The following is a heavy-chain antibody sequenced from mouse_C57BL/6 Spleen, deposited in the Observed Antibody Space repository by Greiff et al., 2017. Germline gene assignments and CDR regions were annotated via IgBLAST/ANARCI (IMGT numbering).Heavy chain of an antibody. CDR2: IDPETGGT. D-gene: IGHD2-4*01. J-gene: IGHJ3*01. V-gene: IGHV1-15*01. CDR1: GYTFTDYE. Sequence: QVQLKQSGAELVRPGASVTLSCKASGYTFTDYEMHWVKQTPVHGLEWIGAIDPETGGTAYNQKFKGKAILTADKSSSTAYMELRSLTSEDSAVYYCTRERAYDYDAWFAYWGQGTLVTVSA. CDR3: TRERAYDYDAWFAY.